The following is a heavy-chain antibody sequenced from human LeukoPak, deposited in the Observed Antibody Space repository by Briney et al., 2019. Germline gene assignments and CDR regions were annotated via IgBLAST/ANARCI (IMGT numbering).Heavy chain of an antibody. J-gene: IGHJ5*02. CDR3: ARGGGTTVEDWFDP. CDR2: ISAYNGNT. D-gene: IGHD1-7*01. CDR1: GYTFTSYS. V-gene: IGHV1-18*01. Sequence: ASVKVSCKASGYTFTSYSISWVRQAPGQGLEWMGWISAYNGNTNCAQKLQGRVTMTTDTSTSTAYMELRSLRSDDTAVYYCARGGGTTVEDWFDPWGQGTLVTVSS.